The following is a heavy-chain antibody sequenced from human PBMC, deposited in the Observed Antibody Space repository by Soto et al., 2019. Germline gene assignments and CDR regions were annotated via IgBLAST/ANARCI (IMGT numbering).Heavy chain of an antibody. D-gene: IGHD2-21*01. CDR2: ISSSSSTI. J-gene: IGHJ6*02. CDR3: AREGWFLLSHCYGMDV. Sequence: PGGSLRLSCAASGFTFSSYSMNWVRQAPGKGLEWVSYISSSSSTIYYADSVKGRFTISRDNAMNSLYLQMNSLRDEDTAVYYCAREGWFLLSHCYGMDVWGQGTTVTVSS. V-gene: IGHV3-48*02. CDR1: GFTFSSYS.